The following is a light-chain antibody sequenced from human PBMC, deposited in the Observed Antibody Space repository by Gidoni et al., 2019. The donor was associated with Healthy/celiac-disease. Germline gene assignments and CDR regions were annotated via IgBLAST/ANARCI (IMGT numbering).Light chain of an antibody. V-gene: IGKV1-33*01. Sequence: DIQMTQSPSSLSASVGDRVTITCQASQDISNYLNWYQQKPGKAPKLLIYDASNLETGVPSRFSGSGSGTDFTFTISSLQPEDIATYYCQQYDNLLTLTFGGGPKVEIK. CDR1: QDISNY. CDR2: DAS. CDR3: QQYDNLLTLT. J-gene: IGKJ4*01.